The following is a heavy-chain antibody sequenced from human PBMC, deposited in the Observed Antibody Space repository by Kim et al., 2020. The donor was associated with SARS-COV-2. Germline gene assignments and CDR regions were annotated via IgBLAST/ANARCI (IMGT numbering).Heavy chain of an antibody. Sequence: TSYADAVKGQLTISRNKAKSALYLQMNGLRAEDTAVYYCARDVGPIHFQHWGQGTLVTVSS. V-gene: IGHV3-53*01. J-gene: IGHJ1*01. CDR3: ARDVGPIHFQH. CDR2: T. D-gene: IGHD2-15*01.